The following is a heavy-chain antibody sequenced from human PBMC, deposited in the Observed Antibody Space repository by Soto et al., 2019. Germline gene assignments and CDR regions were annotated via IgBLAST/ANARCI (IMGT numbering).Heavy chain of an antibody. CDR1: GGTFSSYA. CDR2: VIPIFGTA. D-gene: IGHD1-1*01. Sequence: GASVKVSCKASGGTFSSYAISWVRQAPGQGLEWMGGVIPIFGTANYAQKFQGRVTITADESTSTAYMELSSLRSEDTAVYYCASHTKNAIDYWGQGTLVTVAS. V-gene: IGHV1-69*13. CDR3: ASHTKNAIDY. J-gene: IGHJ4*02.